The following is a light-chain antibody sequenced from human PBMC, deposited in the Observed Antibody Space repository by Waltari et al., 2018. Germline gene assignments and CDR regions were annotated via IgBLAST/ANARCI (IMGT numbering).Light chain of an antibody. Sequence: QAVVTQEPSLTLSPGRTVTLTCHSPTGALNSGLSPYWFQQKPGQAPRTLIYETSNKHSWTPARFSGSLLGGKAALTLSGAQPEDEADYYCLLSYSGARVFGGGTKLTVL. CDR2: ETS. CDR1: TGALNSGLS. V-gene: IGLV7-46*01. CDR3: LLSYSGARV. J-gene: IGLJ3*02.